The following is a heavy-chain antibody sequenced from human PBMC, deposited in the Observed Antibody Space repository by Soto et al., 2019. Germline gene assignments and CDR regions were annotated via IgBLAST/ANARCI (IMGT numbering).Heavy chain of an antibody. V-gene: IGHV3-30*18. Sequence: QVQLVASGGGVVQPGRSLRLSCAASGSTFSGYGMHWVRQAPGKGLEWVAVISFDGSYKYYEDSVKGRFTISRDNSKNTLYLQMNSRRAEDTAVYYCAKGAYDILTGYPSYWYFDLWGRGTLVTVSS. CDR1: GSTFSGYG. CDR3: AKGAYDILTGYPSYWYFDL. CDR2: ISFDGSYK. D-gene: IGHD3-9*01. J-gene: IGHJ2*01.